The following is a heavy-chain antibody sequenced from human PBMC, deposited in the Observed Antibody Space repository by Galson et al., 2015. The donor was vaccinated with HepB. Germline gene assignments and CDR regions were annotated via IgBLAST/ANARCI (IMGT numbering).Heavy chain of an antibody. CDR1: GGTFSSHA. Sequence: VKVSCKASGGTFSSHAISWVRQAPGQGLEWMGRINPNSGGTDYAQKFQGRVTMTRDTSISTAYMELSRLRSDDTAVYYCARSIVGAFPHDAFDIWGQGTMVTVSS. D-gene: IGHD1-26*01. V-gene: IGHV1-2*06. J-gene: IGHJ3*02. CDR3: ARSIVGAFPHDAFDI. CDR2: INPNSGGT.